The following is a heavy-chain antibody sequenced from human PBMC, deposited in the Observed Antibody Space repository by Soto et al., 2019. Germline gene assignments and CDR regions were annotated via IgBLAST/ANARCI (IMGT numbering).Heavy chain of an antibody. CDR1: GFSLSTSGVG. D-gene: IGHD2-15*01. V-gene: IGHV2-5*02. CDR3: AQGVERAQFDY. Sequence: QITLKESGPTLVKPTQTLTLTCTFSGFSLSTSGVGVAWIRQPPGKALEWLALIYWDDDKSYTPSLKSRLTITKVTPKNQVALTTTNLDPVDTATYYCAQGVERAQFDYWGQGTLVTVSS. J-gene: IGHJ4*02. CDR2: IYWDDDK.